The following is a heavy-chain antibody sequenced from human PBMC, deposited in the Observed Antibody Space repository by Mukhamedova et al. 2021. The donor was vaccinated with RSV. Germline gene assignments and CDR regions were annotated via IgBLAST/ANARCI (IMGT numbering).Heavy chain of an antibody. CDR2: ISYDGSNK. D-gene: IGHD1-26*01. CDR1: GFTFSSYA. CDR3: ARGVVGATRTHYY. V-gene: IGHV3-30*04. Sequence: GFTFSSYAMHWVRQAPGKGLEWVAVISYDGSNKYYADSVKGRFTISRDNSKNTLYLQMNSLRAEDTAVYYCARGVVGATRTHYY. J-gene: IGHJ6*01.